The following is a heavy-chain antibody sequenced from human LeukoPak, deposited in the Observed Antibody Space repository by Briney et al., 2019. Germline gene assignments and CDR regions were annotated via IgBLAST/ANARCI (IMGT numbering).Heavy chain of an antibody. Sequence: GGSLRLSCAASGFTFSSYAMSWVRQAPGKGLEWVSTISGSGGSTYYADSVKGRFTISRDNSKNSLYLQMNSLRAEDTAVYYCARDFRSRVPAALPTSWGQGTLVTVSS. CDR3: ARDFRSRVPAALPTS. V-gene: IGHV3-23*01. D-gene: IGHD2-2*01. J-gene: IGHJ4*02. CDR1: GFTFSSYA. CDR2: ISGSGGST.